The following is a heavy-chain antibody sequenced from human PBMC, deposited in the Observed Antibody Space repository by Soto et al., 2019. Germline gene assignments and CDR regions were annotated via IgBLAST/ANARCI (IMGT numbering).Heavy chain of an antibody. CDR1: GYTFSSYY. Sequence: SVKVSCKASGYTFSSYYMHWVRQAPGQGLEWMGGIIPIFGTANYAQKFQGRVTITADESTSTAYMELSSLRSEDTAVYYCARDRYYDSSGYPANTFYGMDVWGQGTTVTVSS. CDR2: IIPIFGTA. CDR3: ARDRYYDSSGYPANTFYGMDV. J-gene: IGHJ6*02. D-gene: IGHD3-22*01. V-gene: IGHV1-69*13.